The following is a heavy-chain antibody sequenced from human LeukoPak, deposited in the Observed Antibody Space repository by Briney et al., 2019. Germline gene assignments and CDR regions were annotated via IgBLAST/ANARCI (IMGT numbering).Heavy chain of an antibody. J-gene: IGHJ6*03. CDR3: ARDGRTTGTTYYYYYMDV. V-gene: IGHV1-8*03. Sequence: GASVKVSCKASGYTFTGYYMHWVRQAPGQGLEWMGWMNPNSGNTGYTQKFQGRVTITRNTSISTAYMELSSLRSEDTAVYYCARDGRTTGTTYYYYYMDVWGKGTTVTVSS. D-gene: IGHD1-1*01. CDR1: GYTFTGYY. CDR2: MNPNSGNT.